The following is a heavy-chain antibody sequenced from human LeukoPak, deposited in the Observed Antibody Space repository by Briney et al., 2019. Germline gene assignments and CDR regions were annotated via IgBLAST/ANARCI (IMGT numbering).Heavy chain of an antibody. CDR2: ISSSSSTI. J-gene: IGHJ4*02. Sequence: PGGSLRLSCAASGFTFSSYGMNWVRQAPGKGLEWVSYISSSSSTIYYADSVKGRFTISRDNAKNTLYLQMNSLRAEDTAVYYCARDPEYCSGGSCFDYWGQGTLVTVSS. CDR1: GFTFSSYG. D-gene: IGHD2-15*01. V-gene: IGHV3-48*04. CDR3: ARDPEYCSGGSCFDY.